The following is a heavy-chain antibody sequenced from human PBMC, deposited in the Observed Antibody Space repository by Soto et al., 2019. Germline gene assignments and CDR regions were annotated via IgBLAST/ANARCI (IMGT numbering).Heavy chain of an antibody. J-gene: IGHJ4*02. CDR1: GYTFTSYD. V-gene: IGHV1-8*01. CDR2: MNPNSGNT. Sequence: QVPLVQSGAEVKKPGASVKVSCKASGYTFTSYDINWVRQATGQGLEWMGWMNPNSGNTGYAQKFQGRVTMTRNTSISTAYIELSSLRSEDTAVYYCARARGVDTAMVGDDYWGQGTLVTVSS. CDR3: ARARGVDTAMVGDDY. D-gene: IGHD5-18*01.